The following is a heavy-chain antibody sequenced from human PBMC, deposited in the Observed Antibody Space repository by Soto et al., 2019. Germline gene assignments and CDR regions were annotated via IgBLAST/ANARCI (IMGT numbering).Heavy chain of an antibody. D-gene: IGHD3-10*01. Sequence: SVKVSCKTSGGTFSSYAISWVRQAPGQGLEWMGGIIPIFGTANYAQKFQGRVTITADKSTSTAYMELSSLRSEDTAVYYCARVGVTMVRGPYGMDVWGQGTTVTVSS. CDR3: ARVGVTMVRGPYGMDV. J-gene: IGHJ6*02. V-gene: IGHV1-69*06. CDR1: GGTFSSYA. CDR2: IIPIFGTA.